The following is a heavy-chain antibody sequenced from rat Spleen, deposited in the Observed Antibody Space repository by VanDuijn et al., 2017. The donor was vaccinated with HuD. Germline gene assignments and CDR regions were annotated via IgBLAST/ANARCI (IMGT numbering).Heavy chain of an antibody. CDR3: ARLGITLGAGHWFAY. CDR2: ITYDGSGT. Sequence: EVQLVESGGGSVQPGRSLKLSCAASGFTFTKYGMSWVRQAPTKGLEWVASITYDGSGTNYRDSVKGRFTISRDNAKSTLYLQMDSLRSEDTATYYCARLGITLGAGHWFAYWGQGTLVTVSS. D-gene: IGHD1-2*01. J-gene: IGHJ3*01. CDR1: GFTFTKYG. V-gene: IGHV5-29*01.